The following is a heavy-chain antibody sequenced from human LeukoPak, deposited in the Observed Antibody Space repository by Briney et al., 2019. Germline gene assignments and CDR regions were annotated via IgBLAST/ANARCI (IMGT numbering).Heavy chain of an antibody. CDR2: IWYDGSNK. CDR3: ARDTSSGCDY. Sequence: GRSLRVSCAETGFTFSSYGMHWVRQAKGKGLEWVAVIWYDGSNKYYADSVKGRFTISRDNSKNTLYLQMNSLRAEDTAVYYCARDTSSGCDYWGQGTLVTVSS. D-gene: IGHD6-19*01. J-gene: IGHJ4*02. CDR1: GFTFSSYG. V-gene: IGHV3-33*01.